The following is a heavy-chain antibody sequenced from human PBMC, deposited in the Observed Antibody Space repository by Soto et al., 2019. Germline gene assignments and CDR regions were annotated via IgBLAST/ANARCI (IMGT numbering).Heavy chain of an antibody. CDR1: GGSISSTTYY. CDR3: ARQDAFWSGSSHFDY. CDR2: IYYNGFA. V-gene: IGHV4-39*01. D-gene: IGHD3-3*01. Sequence: QLQLQESGPGLVKPSETLSLTCTVSGGSISSTTYYWGWIRQPPGKGLEWIGSIYYNGFAYYNPSLKSRVPVSVDTSKNQFSLRLTSVTAADPAVYYCARQDAFWSGSSHFDYWGQGTLVTVSS. J-gene: IGHJ4*02.